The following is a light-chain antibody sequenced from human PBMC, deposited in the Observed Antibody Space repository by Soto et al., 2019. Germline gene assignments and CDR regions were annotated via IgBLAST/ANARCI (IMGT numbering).Light chain of an antibody. Sequence: EIVMTQSPATLSVSPGEGATLSCRASQGIGDTLAWYQQKPGQTPRLLIYDTSIRATGVPARFSGSRSGAEFTLTISSLQSEDFALYYCGQFVSSPPRTFGQGTKVEIK. V-gene: IGKV3-15*01. CDR2: DTS. CDR1: QGIGDT. CDR3: GQFVSSPPRT. J-gene: IGKJ1*01.